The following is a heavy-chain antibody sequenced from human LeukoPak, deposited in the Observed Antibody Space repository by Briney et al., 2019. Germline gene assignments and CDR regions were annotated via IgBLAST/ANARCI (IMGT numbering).Heavy chain of an antibody. CDR3: ASVIGSLVHIPNYYYMDV. CDR2: IYTSGST. V-gene: IGHV4-61*02. Sequence: SQTLSLTCTVSGGSISSGSYYWSWIRQPAGKGLEWIGRIYTSGSTNYNPSLKSRVTISVDTSKNQFSLKLSSVTAADTAVYYCASVIGSLVHIPNYYYMDVWGKGTTVTVSS. J-gene: IGHJ6*03. CDR1: GGSISSGSYY. D-gene: IGHD2/OR15-2a*01.